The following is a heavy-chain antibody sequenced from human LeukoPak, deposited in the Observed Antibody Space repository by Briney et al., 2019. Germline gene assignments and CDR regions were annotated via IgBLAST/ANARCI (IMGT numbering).Heavy chain of an antibody. Sequence: GASVKVSCKVSGYTLTELSMHWVRQAPGEGLEWMGGFDPEDGETIYAQKFQGRVTMTEDTSTDTAYMELSSLRSEDTAVYYCATGFGGITMVRGVIHYWGQGTLVTVSS. CDR2: FDPEDGET. D-gene: IGHD3-10*01. J-gene: IGHJ4*02. CDR3: ATGFGGITMVRGVIHY. CDR1: GYTLTELS. V-gene: IGHV1-24*01.